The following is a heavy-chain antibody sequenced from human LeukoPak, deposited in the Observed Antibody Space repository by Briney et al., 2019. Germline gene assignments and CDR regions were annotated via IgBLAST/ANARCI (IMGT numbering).Heavy chain of an antibody. V-gene: IGHV3-74*03. CDR3: ARDYDPDYYDSSGYSDY. CDR2: INSDGSST. D-gene: IGHD3-22*01. CDR1: GFTFSRYW. Sequence: GGSLRLSCAASGFTFSRYWMHWVRQAPGKGPLWVSRINSDGSSTKYADTVEGRFVIPRDNARNILYLQMNSLRAEDTAVYYCARDYDPDYYDSSGYSDYWGQGTRVTVSS. J-gene: IGHJ4*01.